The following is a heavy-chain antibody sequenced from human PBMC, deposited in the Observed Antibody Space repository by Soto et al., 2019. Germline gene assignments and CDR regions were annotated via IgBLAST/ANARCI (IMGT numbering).Heavy chain of an antibody. D-gene: IGHD3-3*01. Sequence: PGGSLRLSCAASGFTFSSYGMHWVRQAPGKGLGWVAVISYDGSNKYYADSVKGRFTISRDNSKNTLYLQMNSLRAEDTAVYYCAKDGSYDFWSGSYRGPFDYWGQGTLVTVSS. V-gene: IGHV3-30*18. J-gene: IGHJ4*02. CDR2: ISYDGSNK. CDR1: GFTFSSYG. CDR3: AKDGSYDFWSGSYRGPFDY.